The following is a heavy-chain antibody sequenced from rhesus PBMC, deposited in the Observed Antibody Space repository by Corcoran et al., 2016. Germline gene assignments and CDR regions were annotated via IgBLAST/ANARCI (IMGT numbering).Heavy chain of an antibody. CDR2: IKSKADGGTV. Sequence: EVQLVESGGGLVQPGGSLRFSCAGSGFTFSNVWMNWVRPAPGKGVGGVARIKSKADGGTVDYAASVKGRFAISRDDSKNTVYLQMNSLKTEDTAVYYCTTKGQRGYSPHYFDNWGQGVPVIVSS. V-gene: IGHV3-30*01. CDR3: TTKGQRGYSPHYFDN. J-gene: IGHJ4*01. CDR1: GFTFSNVW. D-gene: IGHD5-24*01.